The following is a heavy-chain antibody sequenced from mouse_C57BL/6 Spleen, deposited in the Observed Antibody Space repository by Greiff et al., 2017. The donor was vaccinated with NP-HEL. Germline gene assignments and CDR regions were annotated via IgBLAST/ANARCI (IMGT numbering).Heavy chain of an antibody. CDR2: ISYDGSN. Sequence: DVKLQESGPGLVKPSQSLSLTCSVTGYSITSGYYWNWIRQFPGNKLEWMGYISYDGSNNYNPSLKNRIPITRDTSKNQFFLKLNSVTTEDTATYYWSGWDDKVGFAYWGQGTLVTVSA. V-gene: IGHV3-6*01. J-gene: IGHJ3*01. D-gene: IGHD3-2*02. CDR1: GYSITSGYY. CDR3: SGWDDKVGFAY.